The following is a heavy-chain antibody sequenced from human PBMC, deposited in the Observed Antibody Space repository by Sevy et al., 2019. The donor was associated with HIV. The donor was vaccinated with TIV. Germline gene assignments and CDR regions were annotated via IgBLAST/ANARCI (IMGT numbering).Heavy chain of an antibody. CDR2: IKQDGSVK. CDR3: VRAIAADASL. V-gene: IGHV3-7*01. D-gene: IGHD6-13*01. CDR1: GFTFSDYW. Sequence: GGSLRLSCVASGFTFSDYWMSWVRQAPGKGLEWVANIKQDGSVKYYVDSVKGRFTISRDNARNLVYLQMSSLTAEDTALYYCVRAIAADASLWGQGTLVTVSS. J-gene: IGHJ4*02.